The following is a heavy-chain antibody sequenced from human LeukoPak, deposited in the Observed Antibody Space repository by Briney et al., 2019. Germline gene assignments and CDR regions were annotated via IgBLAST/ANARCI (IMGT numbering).Heavy chain of an antibody. J-gene: IGHJ5*02. Sequence: SQTLSLTCAISGDSVSSNSAAWNWIRQSPSRGLEWLGRTYYRSKWSNDYAESVKSRVTINPDTSKNQFSLQLNSVTPEDTAVYYCARDLGIRFGHSTPFTWFDPWGQGTLVTVSS. D-gene: IGHD3-10*01. CDR3: ARDLGIRFGHSTPFTWFDP. V-gene: IGHV6-1*01. CDR2: TYYRSKWSN. CDR1: GDSVSSNSAA.